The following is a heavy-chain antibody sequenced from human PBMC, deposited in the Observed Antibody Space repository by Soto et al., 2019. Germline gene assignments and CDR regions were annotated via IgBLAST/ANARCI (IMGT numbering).Heavy chain of an antibody. CDR1: GFTISDYG. V-gene: IGHV3-30-3*01. D-gene: IGHD2-2*01. Sequence: GGSLRLSCAASGFTISDYGMHWVRQAPGKGLEWVAVISYDGTITYYADSVKGRFTISRDNSKNTLYLQMNSLRTEDTAVYYCATTRVGPCSSSICFSGIFDGMDVWGQGTTVTVSS. J-gene: IGHJ6*02. CDR3: ATTRVGPCSSSICFSGIFDGMDV. CDR2: ISYDGTIT.